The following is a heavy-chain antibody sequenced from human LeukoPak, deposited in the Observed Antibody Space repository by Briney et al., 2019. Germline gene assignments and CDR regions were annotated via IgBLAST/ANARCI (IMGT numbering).Heavy chain of an antibody. J-gene: IGHJ4*02. D-gene: IGHD2-21*02. V-gene: IGHV3-33*01. Sequence: PSGRSLRLSCEASGFTFSSYGMHWVRQAPGKGLEWVAVIWYDGSEKYYGDSVKGRFTISRDNSKNTLYLQMSSLRAEDTALYYCARSHRLLLPDYWGQGTLVTVSS. CDR3: ARSHRLLLPDY. CDR1: GFTFSSYG. CDR2: IWYDGSEK.